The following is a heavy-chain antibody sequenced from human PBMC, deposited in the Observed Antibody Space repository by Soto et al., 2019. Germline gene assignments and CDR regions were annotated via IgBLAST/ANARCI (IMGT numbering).Heavy chain of an antibody. J-gene: IGHJ4*02. D-gene: IGHD5-12*01. Sequence: GSLRLSCAASGFTFIGSAIHFCRHSACKWLEWVGRIRSKANSYATAYAASVKGRFTISRDDSKNTAYLQMNSLKTEDTAVYYCTRPQGTDGYNTDYWGQGTLVTVSS. V-gene: IGHV3-73*01. CDR1: GFTFIGSA. CDR2: IRSKANSYAT. CDR3: TRPQGTDGYNTDY.